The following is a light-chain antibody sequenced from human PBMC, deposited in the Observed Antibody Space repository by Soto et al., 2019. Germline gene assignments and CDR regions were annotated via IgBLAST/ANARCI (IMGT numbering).Light chain of an antibody. CDR2: KAS. Sequence: INVTQSPSSRSASVVDRATITCQASQDISNYLNWYHQKPGKAPKLLIYKASSLESGVPSRFSGSGSGTEFTLTISSLQPDDFATYYGQQYNSYSRTFGQGTKVDIK. J-gene: IGKJ1*01. V-gene: IGKV1-5*03. CDR1: QDISNY. CDR3: QQYNSYSRT.